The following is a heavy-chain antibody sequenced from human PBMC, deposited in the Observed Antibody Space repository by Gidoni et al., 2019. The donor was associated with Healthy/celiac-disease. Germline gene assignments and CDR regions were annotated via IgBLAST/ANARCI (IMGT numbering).Heavy chain of an antibody. CDR3: ARDRRNILTDTRKILGGGMDV. V-gene: IGHV3-21*01. Sequence: EVQLVESGGGLVKPGGSLRLSCAASGFTFSSHSMNWLRQAPGKGLEWVSSIISSSSYIYYADSVKGRFTISRDNAKNSLYLQMNSLRAEDTAVYYCARDRRNILTDTRKILGGGMDVWGQGTTVTVSS. D-gene: IGHD3-9*01. J-gene: IGHJ6*02. CDR1: GFTFSSHS. CDR2: IISSSSYI.